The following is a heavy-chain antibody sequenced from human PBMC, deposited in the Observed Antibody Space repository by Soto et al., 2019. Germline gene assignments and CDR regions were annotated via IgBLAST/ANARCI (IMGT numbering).Heavy chain of an antibody. CDR3: ARGLWSGYLALFDP. CDR2: INSSGSTI. J-gene: IGHJ5*02. D-gene: IGHD3-3*01. CDR1: GFTFGSYE. V-gene: IGHV3-48*03. Sequence: GVSLRLSCAASGFTFGSYEINWVRQAPGKGQEWVSYINSSGSTIYYADSVKGRFTISRDNAKNSLYLQMNSLRAEDKAVYYCARGLWSGYLALFDPWGQGSLVIFSS.